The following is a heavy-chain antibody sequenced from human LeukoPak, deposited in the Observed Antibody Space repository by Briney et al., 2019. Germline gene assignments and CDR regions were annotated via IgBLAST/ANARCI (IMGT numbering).Heavy chain of an antibody. Sequence: SETLSLTCTVSGGSISSYYWSWIRQPPGKGLEWIGYIYYSGSTNYNPSLKSRVTISVDTSKNQFSLKLSSVTAADTAVYYCARAGDGYHLYYYGMDVWGQGTTVTVSS. CDR2: IYYSGST. CDR1: GGSISSYY. CDR3: ARAGDGYHLYYYGMDV. V-gene: IGHV4-59*01. D-gene: IGHD5-24*01. J-gene: IGHJ6*02.